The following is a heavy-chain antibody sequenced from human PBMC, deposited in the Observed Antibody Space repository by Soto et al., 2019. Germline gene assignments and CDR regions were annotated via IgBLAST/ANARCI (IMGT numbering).Heavy chain of an antibody. J-gene: IGHJ5*02. Sequence: PSETLSLTCTVPGGSISSYYWSWIRQPPGKGLEWIGYIYYSGSTNYNPSLKSRVTISVDTSKNQFSLKLSSVTAADTAVYYCASGRGDWFDPWGQGTLVTVSS. CDR2: IYYSGST. V-gene: IGHV4-59*08. CDR3: ASGRGDWFDP. CDR1: GGSISSYY.